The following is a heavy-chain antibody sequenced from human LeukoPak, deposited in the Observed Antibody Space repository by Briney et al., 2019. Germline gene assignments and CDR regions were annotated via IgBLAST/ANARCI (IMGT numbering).Heavy chain of an antibody. V-gene: IGHV4-61*02. CDR2: IYNSGST. D-gene: IGHD3-9*01. CDR1: GGSMSSESYY. CDR3: ARVRPRPLVHYYYYMDV. J-gene: IGHJ6*03. Sequence: PSETLSLTCTVSGGSMSSESYYWSWIRQPAGKGLEWIGRIYNSGSTNYNPPLKSRVTISLDTSKNQFSLKVNSVTAADTAVYYCARVRPRPLVHYYYYMDVWGKGTTVTISS.